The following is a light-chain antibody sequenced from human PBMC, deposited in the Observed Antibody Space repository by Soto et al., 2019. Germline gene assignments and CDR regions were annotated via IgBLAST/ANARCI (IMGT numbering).Light chain of an antibody. CDR1: TSNIGYNY. CDR3: GTWDTGLSAVV. J-gene: IGLJ2*01. CDR2: DND. Sequence: QSVLTQPPSVSAAPGQRVTISCCGRTSNIGYNYVSWYQQLPGRAPKVLIYDNDKRPSGIPDRFSGSKSGTSATLGITGLQTGDEADYYCGTWDTGLSAVVFGGGTKLTVL. V-gene: IGLV1-51*01.